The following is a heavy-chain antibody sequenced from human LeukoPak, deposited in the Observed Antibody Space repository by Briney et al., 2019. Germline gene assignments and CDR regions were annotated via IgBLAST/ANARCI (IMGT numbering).Heavy chain of an antibody. Sequence: SETLSLACTASGGSISSYYWSWIRQPPGRGLEWIGYIYYSGSTNYNPSLKSRVTISVDTSKNQFSLKLSSVTAADTAVYYCASGRQQLAHYGMDVWGQGTTVTVSS. CDR1: GGSISSYY. CDR3: ASGRQQLAHYGMDV. D-gene: IGHD6-13*01. CDR2: IYYSGST. V-gene: IGHV4-59*01. J-gene: IGHJ6*02.